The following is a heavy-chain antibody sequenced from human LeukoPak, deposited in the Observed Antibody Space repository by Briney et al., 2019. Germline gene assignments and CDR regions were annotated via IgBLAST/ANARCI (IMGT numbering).Heavy chain of an antibody. CDR3: ATVVDYGDYFDY. V-gene: IGHV1-46*01. CDR2: INPSGGST. CDR1: GHTFTSYY. Sequence: ASVKVSCKASGHTFTSYYMHWLRQAPGQGLEWRGIINPSGGSTSYAQKFQGRVTMTRDTSTSTVYMELSSLRSEDTAVYYCATVVDYGDYFDYSGEGTLVTVSS. J-gene: IGHJ4*02. D-gene: IGHD4-17*01.